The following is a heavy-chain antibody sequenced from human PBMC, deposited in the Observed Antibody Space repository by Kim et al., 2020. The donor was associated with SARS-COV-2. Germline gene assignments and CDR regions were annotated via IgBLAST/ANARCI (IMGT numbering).Heavy chain of an antibody. CDR1: GFTFSSYS. CDR2: ISSSSSYI. CDR3: ARAPAFDGPYIVVVPAAHNYYFDY. D-gene: IGHD2-2*01. Sequence: GGSLRLSCAASGFTFSSYSMNWVRQAPGKGLEWVSSISSSSSYIYYADSVKGRFTISRDNAKNSLYLQMNSLRAEDTAVYYCARAPAFDGPYIVVVPAAHNYYFDYWGQGTLVTVSS. V-gene: IGHV3-21*01. J-gene: IGHJ4*02.